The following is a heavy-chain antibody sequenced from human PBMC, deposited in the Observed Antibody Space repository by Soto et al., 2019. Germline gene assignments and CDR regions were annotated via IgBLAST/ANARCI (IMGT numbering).Heavy chain of an antibody. V-gene: IGHV4-31*03. Sequence: QVQLQESVRGLVKPSQTLSLTCTVSGGSISSGGYYWSWIRQHPGKGLEWIGYIYYSGSTYYNPSLKSRVTISADTSKNQFSLKLSSVTAADTAVYYCARDLQDSRLFYGMDVWGQGTTVTVSS. CDR2: IYYSGST. CDR1: GGSISSGGYY. D-gene: IGHD6-13*01. J-gene: IGHJ6*02. CDR3: ARDLQDSRLFYGMDV.